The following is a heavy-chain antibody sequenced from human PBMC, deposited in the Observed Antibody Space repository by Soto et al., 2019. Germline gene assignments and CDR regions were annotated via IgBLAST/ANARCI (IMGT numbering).Heavy chain of an antibody. CDR1: GFTFSSYA. J-gene: IGHJ4*02. D-gene: IGHD2-2*03. CDR2: ISYDGSNK. V-gene: IGHV3-30-3*01. CDR3: ARDMDIVLVPAAIENFDY. Sequence: QVQLVESGGGVVQPGRSLRLSCAASGFTFSSYAMHWVRQAPGKGLEWVAVISYDGSNKYYADSVKGRFTISRDNSKNTLYLQMNSLRAEDTAVYYCARDMDIVLVPAAIENFDYWGQGTLVTVSS.